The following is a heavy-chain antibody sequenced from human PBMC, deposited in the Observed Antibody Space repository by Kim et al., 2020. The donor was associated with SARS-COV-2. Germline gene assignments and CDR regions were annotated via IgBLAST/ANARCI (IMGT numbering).Heavy chain of an antibody. J-gene: IGHJ4*02. CDR3: ARGGAVAEGDY. V-gene: IGHV3-21*01. CDR1: GYTFSSYS. CDR2: ISSSSSYI. D-gene: IGHD6-19*01. Sequence: GGSLRLSCAASGYTFSSYSMNWVRQAPGKGLEWVSSISSSSSYIYYADSVKGRFTISRDNAKNSLYLQMNSLRAEDTAVYYCARGGAVAEGDYWGQGTLVTVSS.